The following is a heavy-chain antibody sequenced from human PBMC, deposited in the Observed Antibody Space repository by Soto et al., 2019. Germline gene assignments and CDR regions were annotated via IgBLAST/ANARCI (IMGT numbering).Heavy chain of an antibody. V-gene: IGHV3-48*03. CDR1: GFTFTNFP. J-gene: IGHJ4*02. CDR2: ISSGGDTT. CDR3: TRGRIPY. Sequence: EVQLVESGGGLVQPGGSLRLSCAASGFTFTNFPMTWVRQAPGKGLEWTSYISSGGDTTYYADSVKGRFIISRDNARRSLYLQMNSLRVEDTAIYYGTRGRIPYWGQGILVTVSS.